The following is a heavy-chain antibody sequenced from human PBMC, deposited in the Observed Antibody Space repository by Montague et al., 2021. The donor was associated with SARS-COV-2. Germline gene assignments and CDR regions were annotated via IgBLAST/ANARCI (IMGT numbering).Heavy chain of an antibody. D-gene: IGHD3-3*01. V-gene: IGHV3-23*01. CDR2: ISGSGGST. J-gene: IGHJ2*01. CDR1: GFTFSSYA. CDR3: AKGSGGTIFGVVITYWYLDL. Sequence: SLRLSCAASGFTFSSYAMSWVRQAPGKGLEWVSAISGSGGSTYYADSVQGRFNISRDNSKNTLYLQMNSLRDEDTAVYLCAKGSGGTIFGVVITYWYLDLWGRGTPGTV.